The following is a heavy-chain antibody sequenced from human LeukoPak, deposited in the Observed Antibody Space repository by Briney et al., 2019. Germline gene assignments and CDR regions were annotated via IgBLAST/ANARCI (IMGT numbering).Heavy chain of an antibody. D-gene: IGHD3-16*01. V-gene: IGHV1-69*02. CDR1: GGTFSKNS. Sequence: SVKVSCKVSGGTFSKNSISWVRQAPGQGLEWMGRTIPIVGVEHYAQKFQGRVTITADMSTSTAYMDLSSLRSDDTAVYYCARVKAVEVPVAIDAYFDYGMDVWGQGTTVIVSS. CDR2: TIPIVGVE. J-gene: IGHJ6*02. CDR3: ARVKAVEVPVAIDAYFDYGMDV.